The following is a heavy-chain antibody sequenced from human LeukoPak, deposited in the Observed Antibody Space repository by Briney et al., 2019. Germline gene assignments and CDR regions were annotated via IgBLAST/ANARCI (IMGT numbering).Heavy chain of an antibody. D-gene: IGHD6-19*01. CDR1: GFTFSNYW. J-gene: IGHJ4*02. Sequence: PGGSLRLSCAASGFTFSNYWMSWVRQAPGKGLEWVAVIWYDGSDKYYADSVKGRFTISRDNSKNTLYLQMDSLRADDTALYYCASLLLSSSGWYYFHYWGQGTLVTVSS. V-gene: IGHV3-33*08. CDR3: ASLLLSSSGWYYFHY. CDR2: IWYDGSDK.